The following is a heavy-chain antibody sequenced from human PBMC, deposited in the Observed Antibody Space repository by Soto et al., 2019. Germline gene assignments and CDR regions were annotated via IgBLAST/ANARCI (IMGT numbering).Heavy chain of an antibody. Sequence: GGSLRLSCAASGFTFSTYAMNWVRQAPGKGLEWVSTISGSGGSTYYAESVKGRFTISRENSKNTLYLQMNSLGAEDTAVYYCAKDPAFEIVGAKSAFHIWGQGTMVTVSS. V-gene: IGHV3-23*01. J-gene: IGHJ3*02. CDR1: GFTFSTYA. CDR3: AKDPAFEIVGAKSAFHI. CDR2: ISGSGGST. D-gene: IGHD1-26*01.